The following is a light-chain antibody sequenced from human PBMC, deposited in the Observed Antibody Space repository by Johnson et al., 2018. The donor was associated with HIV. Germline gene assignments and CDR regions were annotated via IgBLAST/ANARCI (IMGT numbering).Light chain of an antibody. J-gene: IGLJ1*01. Sequence: QSVLTQPPSVSAAPGQKVTISCSGSSSNIGNNYVSWYQQLPGTAPKLLIYDNNKRPSGIPDRFSGSKSGTSATLGITGLQTGDEAGYYCGTWDSRLSAVAFGTGTKVSCL. CDR1: SSNIGNNY. V-gene: IGLV1-51*01. CDR2: DNN. CDR3: GTWDSRLSAVA.